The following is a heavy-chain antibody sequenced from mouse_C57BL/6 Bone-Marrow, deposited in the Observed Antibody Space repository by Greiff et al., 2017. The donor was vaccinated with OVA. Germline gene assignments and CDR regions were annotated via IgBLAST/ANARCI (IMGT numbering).Heavy chain of an antibody. CDR3: ARQTAGAMYY. CDR2: INSDGGST. CDR1: EYEFPSHD. V-gene: IGHV5-2*01. Sequence: EVHLVESGGGLVQPGESLKLSCESNEYEFPSHDMSWVRKTPEKRLEVVAAINSDGGSTYYPDNMERRFIITGDNTKKTLYLHMSSLRSDDTALYYCARQTAGAMYYWGQGTSVTVSS. J-gene: IGHJ4*01.